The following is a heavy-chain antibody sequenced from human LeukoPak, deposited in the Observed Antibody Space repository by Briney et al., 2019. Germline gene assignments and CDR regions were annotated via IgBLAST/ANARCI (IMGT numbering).Heavy chain of an antibody. D-gene: IGHD3-10*01. Sequence: GRSLRLSCAASGFTFSSYGMHWVRQAPGKGLEWVAVISYDGGNTYYADSVKGRFTIPRDNSKNTVYLQMNSLRAEDTAVYYCAKEDGSGSSVFLDAFDIWGQGTMVTVSS. V-gene: IGHV3-30*18. CDR1: GFTFSSYG. CDR3: AKEDGSGSSVFLDAFDI. CDR2: ISYDGGNT. J-gene: IGHJ3*02.